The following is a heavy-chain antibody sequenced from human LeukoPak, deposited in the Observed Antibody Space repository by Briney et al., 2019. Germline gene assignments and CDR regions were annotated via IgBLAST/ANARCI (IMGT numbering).Heavy chain of an antibody. D-gene: IGHD3-10*01. CDR1: GLTFSAYW. J-gene: IGHJ4*02. Sequence: GGSLRLSCAASGLTFSAYWMSWVRQAPGKGLEWAANIKQDGSEKYYVDSVKGRFTISRDNAKNSLYLQMNSLRAEDTALYYCAKDRDYYLVGFFDYWGQGTLVTVSS. CDR3: AKDRDYYLVGFFDY. CDR2: IKQDGSEK. V-gene: IGHV3-7*03.